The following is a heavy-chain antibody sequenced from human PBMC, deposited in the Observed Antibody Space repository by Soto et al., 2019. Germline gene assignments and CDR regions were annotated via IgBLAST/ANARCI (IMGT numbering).Heavy chain of an antibody. CDR2: IIPIFGTA. D-gene: IGHD3-22*01. CDR1: GGTFSSYA. CDR3: AQNYYDSSGYDLYYYYGMDV. J-gene: IGHJ6*02. Sequence: QVQLVQSGAEVQKPGSSVKVSCKASGGTFSSYAISWVRQAPGQGLEWMGGIIPIFGTANYAQKFQGRVTITADESTSTAYMELSSLRSEDTAVYYCAQNYYDSSGYDLYYYYGMDVWGQGTTVTVSS. V-gene: IGHV1-69*01.